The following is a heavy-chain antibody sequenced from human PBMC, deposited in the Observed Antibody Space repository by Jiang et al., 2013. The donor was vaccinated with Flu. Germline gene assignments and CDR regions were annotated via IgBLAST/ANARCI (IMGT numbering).Heavy chain of an antibody. CDR1: GGSISTYY. J-gene: IGHJ5*02. CDR3: ARSCSEKGMTNWFDP. CDR2: IYHSGST. D-gene: IGHD2-15*01. Sequence: KPSETLSLTCTVSGGSISTYYWSWIRQPPGKGLEWIGYIYHSGSTNYNPSLKSRVTISVDTSKNQFSLKLSSVTAADTAVYYCARSCSEKGMTNWFDPWGQGTLVTVSS. V-gene: IGHV4-59*12.